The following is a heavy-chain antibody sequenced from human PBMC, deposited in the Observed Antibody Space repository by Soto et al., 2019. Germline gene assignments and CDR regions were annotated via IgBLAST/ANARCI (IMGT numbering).Heavy chain of an antibody. Sequence: GGSLRLSCVASGVTFNRCGFHWVRQAPGKGLEWVAVIWFDGSNKYYADSVKGRFTISRDDSKSTLYLQMNSLRAEDTTVYFCARDTWFGGLLYFDYWGQGTPVTVSS. CDR1: GVTFNRCG. D-gene: IGHD3-10*01. CDR2: IWFDGSNK. J-gene: IGHJ4*02. CDR3: ARDTWFGGLLYFDY. V-gene: IGHV3-33*01.